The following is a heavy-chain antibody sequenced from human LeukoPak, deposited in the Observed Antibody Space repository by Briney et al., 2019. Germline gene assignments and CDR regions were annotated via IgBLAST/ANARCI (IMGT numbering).Heavy chain of an antibody. CDR3: VRVARNYGLDSYDCIDV. CDR2: FVPIFTTP. D-gene: IGHD3-10*01. Sequence: GSSVKVSCKASGDTFSSYGLNWVRQAPGQGLEWMGGFVPIFTTPNNAHKSQGRVTFTTDASTSTAYMELSSLRSEDTAVYYCVRVARNYGLDSYDCIDVWGEGTTVTVS. CDR1: GDTFSSYG. V-gene: IGHV1-69*05. J-gene: IGHJ6*03.